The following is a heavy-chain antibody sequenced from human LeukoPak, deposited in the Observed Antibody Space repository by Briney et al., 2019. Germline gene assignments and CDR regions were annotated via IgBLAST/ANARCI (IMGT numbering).Heavy chain of an antibody. CDR1: VGSFRGYY. CDR3: ARGTPARATYYYDSCGYYYRPYFDY. Sequence: SETLSLTCAVYVGSFRGYYRSRMREPPSKRVEGFREINQSGFTNCNPSLKSRVTISVDTSNYRFSLKLSSVTAADTAVYYCARGTPARATYYYDSCGYYYRPYFDYWGQGTLVTVSS. D-gene: IGHD3-22*01. CDR2: INQSGFT. J-gene: IGHJ4*02. V-gene: IGHV4-34*01.